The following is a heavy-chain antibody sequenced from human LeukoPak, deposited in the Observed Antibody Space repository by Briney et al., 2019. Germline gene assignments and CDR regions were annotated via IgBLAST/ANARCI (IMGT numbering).Heavy chain of an antibody. Sequence: SETLSLTCAVSGGSISSGDYSWSWIRQPPGKGLEWIGYIYYSGSTHYNPSLKSRVTMSVDASKNHLSLKLSSVTAADTAVYYCARARGIVGATGWFDPWGQGTLVTVSS. V-gene: IGHV4-30-4*07. D-gene: IGHD1-26*01. CDR1: GGSISSGDYS. CDR3: ARARGIVGATGWFDP. CDR2: IYYSGST. J-gene: IGHJ5*02.